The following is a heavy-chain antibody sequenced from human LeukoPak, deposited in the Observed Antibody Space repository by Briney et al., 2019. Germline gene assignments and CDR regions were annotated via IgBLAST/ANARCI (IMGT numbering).Heavy chain of an antibody. Sequence: GASVKVSCKASGGTFSSYAINWVRQAPGQGLEWMGGIIPIFGTANYAQKFQGRVTITADESTSTAYMELSSLRSEDTAVYYCARDQPPDYGDVSAFDIWGQGTMVTVSS. J-gene: IGHJ3*02. D-gene: IGHD4-17*01. CDR2: IIPIFGTA. V-gene: IGHV1-69*13. CDR1: GGTFSSYA. CDR3: ARDQPPDYGDVSAFDI.